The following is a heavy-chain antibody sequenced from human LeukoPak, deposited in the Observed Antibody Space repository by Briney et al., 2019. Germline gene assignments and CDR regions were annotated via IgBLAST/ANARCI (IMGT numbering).Heavy chain of an antibody. CDR3: AKEPFSDKNRRYNWFDP. CDR1: GFTFSSYA. CDR2: ISGSGGST. J-gene: IGHJ5*02. Sequence: GGSLRLSCAASGFTFSSYAMSWVRQAPGKGLEWVSAISGSGGSTYYADSVKGRFTISRDNSKNTLYLQMNSLRAEDTAVYYCAKEPFSDKNRRYNWFDPWGQGTLVTVSS. D-gene: IGHD1-14*01. V-gene: IGHV3-23*01.